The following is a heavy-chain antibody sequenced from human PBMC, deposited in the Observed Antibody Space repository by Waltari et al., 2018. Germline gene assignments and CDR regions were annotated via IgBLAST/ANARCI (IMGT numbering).Heavy chain of an antibody. CDR3: ARMGRGYCSSTSCHTDL. Sequence: QLQLQESGPGLVKPSETLSLTCTVSGGSISSSSYYWGWVRQPPGKGLEWIGISYYSGSTYYNPSLTSRGTISVDTSKNQFSLWVSSVTAAATAVFYCARMGRGYCSSTSCHTDLWGQGTLVTVSS. J-gene: IGHJ5*02. CDR1: GGSISSSSYY. CDR2: SYYSGST. V-gene: IGHV4-39*07. D-gene: IGHD2-2*01.